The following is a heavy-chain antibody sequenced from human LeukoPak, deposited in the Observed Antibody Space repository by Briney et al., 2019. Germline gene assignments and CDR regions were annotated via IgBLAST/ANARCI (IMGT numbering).Heavy chain of an antibody. D-gene: IGHD1-1*01. Sequence: SGPALVRPTQTLTLTCTFSGFSLTTSGMCVTWVRQPPGKALEWLARIDWDDDEYYNTSLKTRLTISKDTSKNQVVLTMTNMDPVDTATYYCARSTRDYFYNYGMDVWGRGTTVTVSS. J-gene: IGHJ6*02. V-gene: IGHV2-70*11. CDR1: GFSLTTSGMC. CDR3: ARSTRDYFYNYGMDV. CDR2: IDWDDDE.